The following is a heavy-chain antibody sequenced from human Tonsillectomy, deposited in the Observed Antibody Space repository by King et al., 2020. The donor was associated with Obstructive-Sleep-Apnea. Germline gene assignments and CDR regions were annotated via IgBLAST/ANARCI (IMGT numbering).Heavy chain of an antibody. V-gene: IGHV3-23*01. D-gene: IGHD6-13*01. CDR3: AKPLGSGWYAEY. CDR1: GFTFSSYA. Sequence: VQLQESGGGLVQPGGSLRLSCAASGFTFSSYAMSWVRQAPGKGLEWVSAIGGSGGSTYYSDSVKGRFTISRANSKNTLYLQMNSLRAEDTAVYYCAKPLGSGWYAEYWGQGTLVTVSS. CDR2: IGGSGGST. J-gene: IGHJ4*02.